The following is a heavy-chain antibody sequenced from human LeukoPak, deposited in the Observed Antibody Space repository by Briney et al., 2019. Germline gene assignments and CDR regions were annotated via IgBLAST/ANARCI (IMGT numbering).Heavy chain of an antibody. CDR3: ARGWRHSGYQIDEYFQH. V-gene: IGHV1-8*01. CDR2: MNPNSGNT. J-gene: IGHJ1*01. Sequence: ASVKVSCKASGYTFTSYDINWVRQATGQGLEWTGWMNPNSGNTGYAQKFQGRVTMTRNTSISTAYMELSSLRSEDTAVYYCARGWRHSGYQIDEYFQHWGQGTLVTVSS. CDR1: GYTFTSYD. D-gene: IGHD5-12*01.